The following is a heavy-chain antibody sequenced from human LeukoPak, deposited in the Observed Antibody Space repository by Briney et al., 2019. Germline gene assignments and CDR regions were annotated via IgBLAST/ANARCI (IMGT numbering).Heavy chain of an antibody. V-gene: IGHV3-23*01. CDR3: AKGGSYGPLWYVQH. J-gene: IGHJ1*01. CDR1: GFTFSSYS. CDR2: ISGSGGIT. D-gene: IGHD5-18*01. Sequence: GGTLRLSCAASGFTFSSYSMSWVRQAPGKGLEWVSAISGSGGITYYSDSVKGRCTISRDKSQNTLYLQMNSLRAEDTAVYYCAKGGSYGPLWYVQHWGQGTLVTVSS.